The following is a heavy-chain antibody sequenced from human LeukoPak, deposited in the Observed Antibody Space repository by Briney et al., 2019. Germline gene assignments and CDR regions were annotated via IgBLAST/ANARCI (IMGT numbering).Heavy chain of an antibody. D-gene: IGHD2-2*01. CDR3: ARAPTRYCSSTSCLWGVAFDI. CDR1: GGSFSAYY. J-gene: IGHJ3*02. V-gene: IGHV4-34*01. CDR2: INHSGST. Sequence: PSETLSLTCAVYGGSFSAYYWSWIRQPPGKGLEWIGEINHSGSTNYNPSLKSRVTISVDTSKNQFSLKLSSVTAADTAVYYCARAPTRYCSSTSCLWGVAFDIWGQGTMVTVSS.